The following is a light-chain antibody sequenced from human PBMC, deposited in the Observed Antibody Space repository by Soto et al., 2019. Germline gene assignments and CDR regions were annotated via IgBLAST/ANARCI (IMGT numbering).Light chain of an antibody. J-gene: IGLJ7*01. CDR1: KLGDKY. CDR3: QAWDSSTVV. CDR2: QDR. Sequence: SYELTQPPSVSVSPGQTASITCSGDKLGDKYACWYQQKPGQSPVLVIYQDRKRPSGIPERFSASNSGNTATLTISGAQAMDEADYYCQAWDSSTVVLGGGTQLTVL. V-gene: IGLV3-1*01.